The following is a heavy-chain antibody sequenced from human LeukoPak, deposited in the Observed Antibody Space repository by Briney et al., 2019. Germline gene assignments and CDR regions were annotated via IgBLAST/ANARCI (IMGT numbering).Heavy chain of an antibody. Sequence: GGSLRLSCAASGFTFSNFAMHWVRQAPGKGLEWVAVIWYDGSNKYYADSVKGRFTISRDNSKNTLYLQMNSLTAEDTAVYYCAREADYSNYNGFRLDAFDIWGQGTMVTVSS. CDR1: GFTFSNFA. V-gene: IGHV3-33*01. CDR2: IWYDGSNK. J-gene: IGHJ3*02. CDR3: AREADYSNYNGFRLDAFDI. D-gene: IGHD4-11*01.